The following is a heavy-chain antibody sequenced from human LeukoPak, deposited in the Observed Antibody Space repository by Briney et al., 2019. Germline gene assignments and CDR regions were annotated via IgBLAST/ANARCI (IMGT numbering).Heavy chain of an antibody. J-gene: IGHJ4*02. CDR1: GYTFTSYY. V-gene: IGHV1-46*01. Sequence: ASVTVSCKASGYTFTSYYMHCVRQAAGQGLEWIGIINPSGGSTSYAQKFQGRVTMTRDMSTSTVYMELSSLRSEDTAVYYCARGETLVGATMVDYWGQGTLVTVSS. CDR2: INPSGGST. CDR3: ARGETLVGATMVDY. D-gene: IGHD1-26*01.